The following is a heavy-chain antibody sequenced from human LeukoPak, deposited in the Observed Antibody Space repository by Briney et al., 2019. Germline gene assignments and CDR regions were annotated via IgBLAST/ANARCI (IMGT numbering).Heavy chain of an antibody. D-gene: IGHD3-3*01. V-gene: IGHV3-30*02. Sequence: GGSLRLSCAVSGFNFSNYAMSWVRQAPGRGLEWVAFIRYDGSNKYYADSVKGRFTISRDNSKNTLYLQMNSLRAEDTAVYYCAKDGDFWSGYFFDYWGQGTLVTVSS. CDR3: AKDGDFWSGYFFDY. J-gene: IGHJ4*02. CDR2: IRYDGSNK. CDR1: GFNFSNYA.